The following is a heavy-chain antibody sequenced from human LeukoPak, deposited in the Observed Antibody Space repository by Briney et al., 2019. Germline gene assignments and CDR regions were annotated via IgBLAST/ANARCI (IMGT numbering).Heavy chain of an antibody. Sequence: GGSLRLSCAASGFTFSSYAMHWVRRAPGKGLEWVAVISYDGSNKYYADSVKGRFTISRDNSKNTLYLQMNSLRAEDTAVYYCARAPDGSGAYWGQGTLVTVSS. CDR1: GFTFSSYA. CDR3: ARAPDGSGAY. CDR2: ISYDGSNK. V-gene: IGHV3-30-3*01. J-gene: IGHJ4*02. D-gene: IGHD3-10*01.